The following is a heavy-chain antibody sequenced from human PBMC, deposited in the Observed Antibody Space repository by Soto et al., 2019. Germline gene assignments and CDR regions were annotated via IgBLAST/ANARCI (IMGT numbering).Heavy chain of an antibody. CDR1: GFTFSSYS. Sequence: EVQLVESGGGLVQPGGSLRLSCAASGFTFSSYSMNWVRQAPGKGLEWVSYISSSSSTIYYADSVKGRFTISRDNAKNSLYLQMNSLRAEDTAVYDCARAEQQLPSWYFDLWGRGTLVTVSS. CDR2: ISSSSSTI. J-gene: IGHJ2*01. V-gene: IGHV3-48*01. CDR3: ARAEQQLPSWYFDL. D-gene: IGHD6-13*01.